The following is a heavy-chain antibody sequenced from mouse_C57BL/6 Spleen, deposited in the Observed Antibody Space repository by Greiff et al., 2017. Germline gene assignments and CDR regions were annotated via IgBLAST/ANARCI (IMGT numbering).Heavy chain of an antibody. CDR1: GFTFSDYG. D-gene: IGHD1-1*01. J-gene: IGHJ1*03. V-gene: IGHV5-17*01. CDR3: ARGHYYGNWYFDV. Sequence: EVKVVESGGGLVKPGGSLKLSCAASGFTFSDYGMHWVRQAPEKGLEWVAYISSGSSTIYYADTVKGRFTISRDNAKNTLFLQMTSLRSEDTAMYYCARGHYYGNWYFDVWGTGTTVTVSS. CDR2: ISSGSSTI.